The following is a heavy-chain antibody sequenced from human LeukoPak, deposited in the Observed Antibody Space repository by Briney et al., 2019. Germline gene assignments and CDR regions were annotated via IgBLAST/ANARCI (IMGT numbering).Heavy chain of an antibody. V-gene: IGHV4-34*01. D-gene: IGHD4-17*01. J-gene: IGHJ4*02. Sequence: PSETLSLTCAVYGGSFSGYYWNWIRQSPGKGLEWIGEINHSGSTNYNPSLKSRVIISLDTSNNQFSLKLSSVTAADTAVYYCARRPTGIDYWGQGTLVTVSS. CDR1: GGSFSGYY. CDR3: ARRPTGIDY. CDR2: INHSGST.